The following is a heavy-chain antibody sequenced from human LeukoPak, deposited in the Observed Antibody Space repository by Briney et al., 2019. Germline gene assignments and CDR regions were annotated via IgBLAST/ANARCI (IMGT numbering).Heavy chain of an antibody. CDR2: IYYSGST. Sequence: SETLSLTCTVSGGSISSYYWSWIRQPPGKGLEWIGYIYYSGSTNYNPSLKSRVTISVDTSKNQFSLKLSSVTAADTAVYYCARYSSSWFFDYWGQGTLVTVSS. V-gene: IGHV4-59*01. CDR1: GGSISSYY. CDR3: ARYSSSWFFDY. J-gene: IGHJ4*02. D-gene: IGHD6-13*01.